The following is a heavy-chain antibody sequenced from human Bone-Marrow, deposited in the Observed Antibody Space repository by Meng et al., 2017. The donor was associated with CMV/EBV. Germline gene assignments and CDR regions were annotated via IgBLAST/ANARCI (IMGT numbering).Heavy chain of an antibody. J-gene: IGHJ4*02. D-gene: IGHD1-26*01. V-gene: IGHV3-33*01. CDR1: GFTFSSYG. Sequence: LSLTCAASGFTFSSYGMHWVRQASGKGLEWVAVIWYDGSNKYYADSVKGRFTISRDNSKNTLYLQMNSLRAEDTAVYYCASWYSGSYYWGQGNRVNGAS. CDR2: IWYDGSNK. CDR3: ASWYSGSYY.